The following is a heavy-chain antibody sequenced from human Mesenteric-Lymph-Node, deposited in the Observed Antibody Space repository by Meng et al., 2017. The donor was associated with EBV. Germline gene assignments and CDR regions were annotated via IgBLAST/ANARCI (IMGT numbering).Heavy chain of an antibody. V-gene: IGHV1-69*01. Sequence: QGQLVQSGAEVKKPGSSVKVSCKASGDNFVSYGISWVRQAPGLGPEWLGWIIPISGTTNYAQKFQGRVTITADEYTTTAYMELSSLRSEDTAVYYCAKGPITPYYFVYWGQGSLVTVSS. CDR2: IIPISGTT. D-gene: IGHD2-15*01. CDR3: AKGPITPYYFVY. CDR1: GDNFVSYG. J-gene: IGHJ4*02.